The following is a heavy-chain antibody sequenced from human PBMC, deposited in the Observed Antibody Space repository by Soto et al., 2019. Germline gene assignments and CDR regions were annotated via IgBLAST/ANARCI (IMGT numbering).Heavy chain of an antibody. Sequence: PGGSLRLSCAASGFTFSSYGIDWVRQAPGKGLEWVAVISYDGSDKYYADPVKGRFTISRDDSKNTVYLQMNSLRAEDTAVYFCAKTHIEVRPPGKGAFDSWGQGTLVTVSS. J-gene: IGHJ4*02. V-gene: IGHV3-30*18. CDR3: AKTHIEVRPPGKGAFDS. D-gene: IGHD6-6*01. CDR1: GFTFSSYG. CDR2: ISYDGSDK.